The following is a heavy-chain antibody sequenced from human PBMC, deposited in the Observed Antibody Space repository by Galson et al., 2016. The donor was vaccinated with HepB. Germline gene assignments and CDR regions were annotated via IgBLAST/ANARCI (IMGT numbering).Heavy chain of an antibody. CDR1: GFIFSNY. J-gene: IGHJ4*02. CDR3: ARALSGWDGFDY. D-gene: IGHD6-19*01. Sequence: SLRLSCAGSGFIFSNYLNWIRQAPGKGLEWVSAIYSGGSTHYADSVKGRFTISRDNSKNTVYLEMKSLRAEDTAVYYCARALSGWDGFDYWGQGTLVIVSS. CDR2: IYSGGST. V-gene: IGHV3-53*01.